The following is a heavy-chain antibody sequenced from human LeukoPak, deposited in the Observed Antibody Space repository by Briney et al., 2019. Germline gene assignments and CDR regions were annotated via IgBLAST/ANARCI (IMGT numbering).Heavy chain of an antibody. J-gene: IGHJ5*02. CDR3: ARDPPGYYDSSGYFT. V-gene: IGHV3-66*02. D-gene: IGHD3-22*01. CDR1: GFTVSSNY. CDR2: IYSGGST. Sequence: EGSLRLSCAASGFTVSSNYMSWVRQAPGKGLEWVSVIYSGGSTYYADSVKGRFTISRDNSKNTLYLQMNSLRAEDTAVYYCARDPPGYYDSSGYFTWGQGTLVTVSS.